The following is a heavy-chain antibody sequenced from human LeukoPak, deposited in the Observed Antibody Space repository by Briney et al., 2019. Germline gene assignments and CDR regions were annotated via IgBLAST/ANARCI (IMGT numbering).Heavy chain of an antibody. J-gene: IGHJ6*03. Sequence: GGSLRLSCAASGFTFSSYEMNWVRQAPGKGLEWVSYISSSGSTIYYADSVKGRFTISRDNAKNSLYLQMNSLRAEDTAVYYCARAHPPEYYYDSSGYRYYYYYYYMDVWGKGTTVTISS. D-gene: IGHD3-22*01. V-gene: IGHV3-48*03. CDR2: ISSSGSTI. CDR3: ARAHPPEYYYDSSGYRYYYYYYYMDV. CDR1: GFTFSSYE.